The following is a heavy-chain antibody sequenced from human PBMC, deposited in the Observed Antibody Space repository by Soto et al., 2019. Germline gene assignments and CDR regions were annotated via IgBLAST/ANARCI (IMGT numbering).Heavy chain of an antibody. CDR3: ARAGDYGNYYYMDV. CDR2: INWNGGST. CDR1: GFTFDDYG. V-gene: IGHV3-20*01. D-gene: IGHD4-17*01. J-gene: IGHJ6*03. Sequence: GGSLRLSCAASGFTFDDYGMSWVRQAPGKGLEWVSGINWNGGSTGYADSVKGRFTISRDNAKNSLYLRMNSLRAEDTALYHCARAGDYGNYYYMDVWGKGTTVTVSS.